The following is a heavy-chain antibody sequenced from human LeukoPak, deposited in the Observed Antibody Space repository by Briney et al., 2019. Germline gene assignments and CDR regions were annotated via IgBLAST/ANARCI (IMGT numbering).Heavy chain of an antibody. Sequence: PGASLRLFCAASGFTLSDYYMSWIRQARGKGLEWVSYISSSGSTIYYADSVKGRFTISRDNAKNSLYLQMNSLRAEDTAVYYCARVSYYGSGSPLDYWGREPWSPSPQ. CDR3: ARVSYYGSGSPLDY. CDR1: GFTLSDYY. D-gene: IGHD3-10*01. J-gene: IGHJ4*02. V-gene: IGHV3-11*01. CDR2: ISSSGSTI.